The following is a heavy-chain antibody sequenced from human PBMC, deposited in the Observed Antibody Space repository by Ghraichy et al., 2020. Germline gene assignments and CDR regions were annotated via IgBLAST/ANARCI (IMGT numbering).Heavy chain of an antibody. Sequence: SETLSLTCTVSGGSISSYYWSWIRQPPGKGLEWIGYIYYSGSTNYNPSLKSRVTISVDTSKNQFSLKLSSVTAADTAVYYCARGYCSGGSCYYSVYWYFDLWGRGTLVTVSS. CDR1: GGSISSYY. V-gene: IGHV4-59*01. CDR3: ARGYCSGGSCYYSVYWYFDL. CDR2: IYYSGST. J-gene: IGHJ2*01. D-gene: IGHD2-15*01.